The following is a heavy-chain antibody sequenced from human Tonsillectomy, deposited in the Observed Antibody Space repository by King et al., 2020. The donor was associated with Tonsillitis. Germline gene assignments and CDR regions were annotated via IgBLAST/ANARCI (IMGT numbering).Heavy chain of an antibody. J-gene: IGHJ6*02. V-gene: IGHV1-2*02. Sequence: QLVQSGAEVKKPGASVKVSCKTSGYTFTGYYMHWVRQAPGQGLEWMGWINPNSGGTNYAQKFQGRVTMNRDTYISTDYMELSRLRSDDTAVYYCGRGESDYYYGMDVWGQGTTVTVSS. CDR1: GYTFTGYY. CDR3: GRGESDYYYGMDV. D-gene: IGHD3-10*01. CDR2: INPNSGGT.